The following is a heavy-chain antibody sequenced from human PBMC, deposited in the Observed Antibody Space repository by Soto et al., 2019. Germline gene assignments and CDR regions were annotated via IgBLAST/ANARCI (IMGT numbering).Heavy chain of an antibody. V-gene: IGHV3-7*01. Sequence: GGSLRLSCAASRFTFSTYWMTWVRQAPGKGLEWVANINQDGSEKYFMDSVKGRFTISRDNAKNSLYLQMTSLRAEDTAVYSCAGGNALDVWGQGTTVTVSS. J-gene: IGHJ6*02. CDR2: INQDGSEK. CDR3: AGGNALDV. CDR1: RFTFSTYW.